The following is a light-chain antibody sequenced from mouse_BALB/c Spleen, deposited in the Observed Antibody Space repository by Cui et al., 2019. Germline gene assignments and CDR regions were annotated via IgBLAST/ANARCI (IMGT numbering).Light chain of an antibody. CDR3: QHFWGTPYT. CDR1: ENIYSN. Sequence: DIQMTQSPASLSVSVGETVTITCRASENIYSNLAWYQQKQGKSPQLLVYAATNLADGVPSRFSGIGSGTQYSLKINSLQSEDLGSYYCQHFWGTPYTFGGGTKLEIK. J-gene: IGKJ2*01. CDR2: AAT. V-gene: IGKV12-46*01.